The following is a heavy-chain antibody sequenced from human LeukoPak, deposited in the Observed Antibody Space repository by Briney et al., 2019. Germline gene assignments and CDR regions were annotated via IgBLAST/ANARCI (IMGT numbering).Heavy chain of an antibody. CDR2: IYHSGST. J-gene: IGHJ5*02. Sequence: PSETLSLTCAVSDGSISSGGYSWSWIRQPPGKGLEWIGYIYHSGSTYYNPSLKSRVTISVDRSKNQFSLKLNSLTAADTAVYYCARFLGAEGWFDPWGQGTLVTVSS. V-gene: IGHV4-30-2*01. CDR1: DGSISSGGYS. CDR3: ARFLGAEGWFDP.